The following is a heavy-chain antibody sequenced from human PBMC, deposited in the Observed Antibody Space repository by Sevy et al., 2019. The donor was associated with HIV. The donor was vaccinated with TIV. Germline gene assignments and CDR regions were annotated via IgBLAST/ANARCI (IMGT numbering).Heavy chain of an antibody. J-gene: IGHJ4*02. CDR3: ARDTTQGIIDY. CDR1: GFTFSSYA. V-gene: IGHV3-30-3*01. Sequence: GGSLRLSCAASGFTFSSYAMHWDRQAPGKGLEWVAVISYDGSNKYYADSVKGRFTISRDNSKNTLYLQMNSLRAEDTAVYYCARDTTQGIIDYWGQGTLVTVSS. CDR2: ISYDGSNK. D-gene: IGHD1-26*01.